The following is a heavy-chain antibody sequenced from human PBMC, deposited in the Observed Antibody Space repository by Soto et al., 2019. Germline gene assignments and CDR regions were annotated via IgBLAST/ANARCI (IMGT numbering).Heavy chain of an antibody. D-gene: IGHD4-17*01. CDR3: ARDDYGDSDY. CDR1: GGSISSGGYS. CDR2: IYHSGST. V-gene: IGHV4-30-2*01. Sequence: SETLSLTCAVSGGSISSGGYSWSWIRQPPGKGLEWIGYIYHSGSTYYNPSLKSRVTISVDRSKNQFSLKLSSVTAADTAVYYCARDDYGDSDYWGQGTLVTVSS. J-gene: IGHJ4*02.